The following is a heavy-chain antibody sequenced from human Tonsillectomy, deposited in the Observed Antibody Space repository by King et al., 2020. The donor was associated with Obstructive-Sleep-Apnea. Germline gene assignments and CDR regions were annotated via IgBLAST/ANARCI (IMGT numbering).Heavy chain of an antibody. CDR3: ARGRYYYGSGNSYYFDY. CDR1: GFTFSSYW. Sequence: VQLVQSGGGLVQPGGSLRLSCAASGFTFSSYWMSWVRQAPGKGLEWVANIKHDGSDKYYVDSVKGRFTISGDNAKNSLYLQMNSLRAEDTAVYYCARGRYYYGSGNSYYFDYWGQGTLVTVSS. CDR2: IKHDGSDK. D-gene: IGHD3-10*01. J-gene: IGHJ4*02. V-gene: IGHV3-7*03.